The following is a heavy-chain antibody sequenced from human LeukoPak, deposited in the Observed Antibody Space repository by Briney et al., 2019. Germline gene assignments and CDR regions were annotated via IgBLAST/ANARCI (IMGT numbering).Heavy chain of an antibody. Sequence: PSETLSLTCTVSGGSISSYYWSWIRQPPGKGLGWIGYIYYSGSTNYNPSLKSRVTISVDTSKNQFSLKLSSVTAADTAVYYCARVYGYNWVDPWGQGTLVTVSS. V-gene: IGHV4-59*12. CDR2: IYYSGST. CDR3: ARVYGYNWVDP. J-gene: IGHJ5*02. D-gene: IGHD3-10*01. CDR1: GGSISSYY.